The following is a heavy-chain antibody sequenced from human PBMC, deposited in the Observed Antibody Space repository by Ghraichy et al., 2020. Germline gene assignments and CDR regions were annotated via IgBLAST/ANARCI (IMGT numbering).Heavy chain of an antibody. CDR3: ARGHSTANRYYYYYYYMDV. CDR1: GGSISSYY. J-gene: IGHJ6*03. D-gene: IGHD4-11*01. CDR2: IYYSGST. V-gene: IGHV4-59*01. Sequence: SQTLSLTCTVSGGSISSYYWSWIRQPPGKGLEWIGYIYYSGSTNYNPSLKSRVTISVDTSKNQFSLKLSSVTAADTAVYYCARGHSTANRYYYYYYYMDVWGKGTTVTVSS.